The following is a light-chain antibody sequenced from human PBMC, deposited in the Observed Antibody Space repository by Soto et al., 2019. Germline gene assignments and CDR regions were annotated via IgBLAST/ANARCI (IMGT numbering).Light chain of an antibody. V-gene: IGKV3-20*01. J-gene: IGKJ3*01. CDR1: QSVRSSY. Sequence: EIVLTQSPCTLSLSPVQGATLSFRASQSVRSSYLAWYQQKPGQAPRLLIYGASTRADGLPDRFSGRGSGTDFTLTISRLEPEDFTVYYCQQYGTSPFTFGPGTKVDIK. CDR2: GAS. CDR3: QQYGTSPFT.